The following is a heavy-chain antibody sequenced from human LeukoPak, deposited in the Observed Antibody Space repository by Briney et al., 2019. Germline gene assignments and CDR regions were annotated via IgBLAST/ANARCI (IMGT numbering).Heavy chain of an antibody. CDR1: GFLFSSFW. CDR2: IKLDGTET. V-gene: IGHV3-7*01. Sequence: PGGSLRLSCAASGFLFSSFWMTWVRQTAGVRLERVANIKLDGTETYYMDSVKGRFTISRDNAKNSVYLQMNSLRAEDTAVYYCTRDRGRQSFDHWGQGTLVTVSS. D-gene: IGHD3-10*01. CDR3: TRDRGRQSFDH. J-gene: IGHJ4*02.